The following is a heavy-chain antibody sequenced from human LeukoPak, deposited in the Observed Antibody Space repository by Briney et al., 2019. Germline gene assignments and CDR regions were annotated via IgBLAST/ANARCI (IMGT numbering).Heavy chain of an antibody. CDR2: ISGDGTST. CDR1: GLTFSYYW. V-gene: IGHV3-74*01. Sequence: GGSLRLLCAASGLTFSYYWMHWVRQAPAKGLVWVSRISGDGTSTNYADSVKGRFTISRDNAKNTLYLQMNSLRAEDTAVYYCARTYLVGWYFDLWGRGTLVTVSS. D-gene: IGHD3-16*01. J-gene: IGHJ2*01. CDR3: ARTYLVGWYFDL.